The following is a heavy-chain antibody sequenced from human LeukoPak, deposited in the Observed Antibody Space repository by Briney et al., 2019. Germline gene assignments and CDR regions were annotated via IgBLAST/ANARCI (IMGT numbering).Heavy chain of an antibody. CDR1: GFTFRTYG. V-gene: IGHV3-30*02. CDR3: AKELHGSGNYAFDY. CDR2: IRFDELDR. Sequence: GGSLRLSCAASGFTFRTYGMHWVRQAPGKGLEWVSFIRFDELDRYYADSVKGRFFISRDNSRSTLYLQMNSLRAEDTAVYFCAKELHGSGNYAFDYWGQGTLVTVSS. J-gene: IGHJ4*02. D-gene: IGHD3-10*01.